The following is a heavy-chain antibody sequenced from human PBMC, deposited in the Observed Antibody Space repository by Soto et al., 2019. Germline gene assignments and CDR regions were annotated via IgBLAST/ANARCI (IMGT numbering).Heavy chain of an antibody. CDR3: ARGYSDYKKEFDY. D-gene: IGHD4-17*01. CDR1: GCTFTSFD. V-gene: IGHV1-8*01. CDR2: MNPNSGNT. Sequence: QVQLVQSGAEVKKPGASVKVSCKASGCTFTSFDIHWVRQATGQGLEWMGWMNPNSGNTGYAPKFQGRVTMTRDTSISTAYMELSSLRSEDTAVYYCARGYSDYKKEFDYWGQGTLVTVSS. J-gene: IGHJ4*02.